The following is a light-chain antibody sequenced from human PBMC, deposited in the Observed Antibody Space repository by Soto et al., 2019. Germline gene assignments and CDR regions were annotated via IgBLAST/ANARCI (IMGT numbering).Light chain of an antibody. CDR3: SSYTSSGYV. Sequence: HSALAQSASVAGSPGQSIIISCTGTSSDVRGVNYVSWYQQHPGKLPKLRIDEVVNRPCGVAKRGSASEASNAASLTISGLQAEDEADYYCSSYTSSGYVFGTGAKVTVL. V-gene: IGLV2-14*01. J-gene: IGLJ1*01. CDR2: EVV. CDR1: SSDVRGVNY.